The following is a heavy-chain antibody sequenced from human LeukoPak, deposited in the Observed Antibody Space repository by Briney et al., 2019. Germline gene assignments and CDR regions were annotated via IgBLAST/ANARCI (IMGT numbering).Heavy chain of an antibody. J-gene: IGHJ4*02. V-gene: IGHV3-9*01. CDR2: ISWNSGSI. Sequence: GGSLRLSCAASGFTFDDYAMHWVRQAPGKGLEWVSGISWNSGSIGYADSVKGRFTISRDNAKNSLYLQMNSLRAEDTALYYCAKDGYSYGLLPFDYWDQGTLVTVSS. D-gene: IGHD5-18*01. CDR3: AKDGYSYGLLPFDY. CDR1: GFTFDDYA.